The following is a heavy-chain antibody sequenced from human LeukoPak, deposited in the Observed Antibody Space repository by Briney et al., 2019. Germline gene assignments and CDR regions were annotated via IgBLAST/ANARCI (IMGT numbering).Heavy chain of an antibody. V-gene: IGHV3-23*01. CDR1: GFTFSSYA. Sequence: GGSLRLSCAASGFTFSSYAMSWVRQAPGKGLEWVSAISGSGGSTYYADSVKGRFTISRENSKNTLYLQMNSLRAEDTAVYYCAKVPYVGGTAYFDYWGQGTLVTVSS. J-gene: IGHJ4*02. D-gene: IGHD1-1*01. CDR2: ISGSGGST. CDR3: AKVPYVGGTAYFDY.